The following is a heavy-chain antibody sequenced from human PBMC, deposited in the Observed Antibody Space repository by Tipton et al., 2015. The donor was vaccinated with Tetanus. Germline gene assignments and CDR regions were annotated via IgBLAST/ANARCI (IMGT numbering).Heavy chain of an antibody. V-gene: IGHV1-18*01. CDR3: ARDPRRGIAAAVWFDP. J-gene: IGHJ5*02. CDR1: GYTFTSCG. D-gene: IGHD6-13*01. Sequence: QLVQSGAEVKKLGASVKVSCKASGYTFTSCGISWVRQAPGQGLEWMGWISAYNGNTNYAQKLQGRVTMTTDTSTGTAYMELRSLRSDDTAVYYCARDPRRGIAAAVWFDPWGQGTLVTVSS. CDR2: ISAYNGNT.